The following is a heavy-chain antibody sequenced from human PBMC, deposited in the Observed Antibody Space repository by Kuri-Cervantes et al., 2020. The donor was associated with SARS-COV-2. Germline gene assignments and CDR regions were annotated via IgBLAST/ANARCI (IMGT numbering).Heavy chain of an antibody. CDR2: FSTSGTNK. V-gene: IGHV3-11*04. CDR3: ARLTIYSSFSYIDV. J-gene: IGHJ6*03. CDR1: GFTFSDYA. Sequence: GESLKISCAVSGFTFSDYAMTWVRQAPGKGLEWVSYFSTSGTNKYYTDSVKGRFTISRDNANNSLYLQMDSLRAEDTAVYYCARLTIYSSFSYIDVWGRGTSVTVSS. D-gene: IGHD5-24*01.